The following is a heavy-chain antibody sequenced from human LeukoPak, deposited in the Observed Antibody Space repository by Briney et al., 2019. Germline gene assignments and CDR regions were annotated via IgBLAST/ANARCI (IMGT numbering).Heavy chain of an antibody. CDR1: GGSFSGYY. D-gene: IGHD2-2*02. V-gene: IGHV4-34*01. CDR2: INHSGST. J-gene: IGHJ5*02. Sequence: SETLSLTCAVYGGSFSGYYWSWIRQPPGKGLEWIGEINHSGSTNYNPSLKSRVTISVDTSKNQFSLKLSSVAAADTAVYYCARGYCSSTSCYTGGWFDPWGQGTLVTVSS. CDR3: ARGYCSSTSCYTGGWFDP.